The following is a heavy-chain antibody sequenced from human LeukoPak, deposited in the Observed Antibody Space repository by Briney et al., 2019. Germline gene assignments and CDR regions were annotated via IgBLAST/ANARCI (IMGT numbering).Heavy chain of an antibody. CDR3: ARGDVAAAGTGIINYYYGMDV. D-gene: IGHD6-13*01. CDR2: ISSSGSTI. J-gene: IGHJ6*04. V-gene: IGHV3-48*03. CDR1: GFTFSSYE. Sequence: GGSLRLSCAASGFTFSSYEMNWVRQAPGKGLEWVSYISSSGSTIHYADSVKGRFTISRDNAKNSLYLQMNSLRAEDTAVYYCARGDVAAAGTGIINYYYGMDVWGKGTTVTVSS.